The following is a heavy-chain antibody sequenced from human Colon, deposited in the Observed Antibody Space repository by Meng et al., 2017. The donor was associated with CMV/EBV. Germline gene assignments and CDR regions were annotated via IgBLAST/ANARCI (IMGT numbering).Heavy chain of an antibody. CDR2: IKQDGSEN. Sequence: GESLKISCAASGFTFSTYWMSWVRQAPGKGLEWVANIKQDGSENYYVDSVKGRFTISRDNAKNSLYLQMNSLRAEDTAVYYCARDAAPSCSSTSCYSRNFAYWGQGTLVTVSS. J-gene: IGHJ4*02. V-gene: IGHV3-7*01. CDR1: GFTFSTYW. D-gene: IGHD2-2*02. CDR3: ARDAAPSCSSTSCYSRNFAY.